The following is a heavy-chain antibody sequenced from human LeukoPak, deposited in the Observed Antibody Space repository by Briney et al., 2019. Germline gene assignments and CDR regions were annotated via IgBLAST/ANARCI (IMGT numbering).Heavy chain of an antibody. V-gene: IGHV3-7*01. Sequence: PGGSLRLSCAASGFTFSSYWMSWVRQAPGKGLEWVANIKQDGSEKYYVDSVKGRFTISRDNAKNSLYLQMSSLRAEDTAVYYCTTRPHIVGATTFDYWGQGTLVTVSS. CDR3: TTRPHIVGATTFDY. CDR1: GFTFSSYW. D-gene: IGHD1-26*01. CDR2: IKQDGSEK. J-gene: IGHJ4*02.